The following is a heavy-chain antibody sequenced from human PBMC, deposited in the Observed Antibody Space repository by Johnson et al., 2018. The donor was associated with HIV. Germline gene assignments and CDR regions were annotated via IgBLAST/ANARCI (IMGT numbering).Heavy chain of an antibody. Sequence: MMLVESGGGVVRPGGSLRLSCAASGFTFGDYGMSWVRQAPGKGLEWVANIKQDGSEKYYVDSVKGRFTISRDNAKNSLYLQMNSLRAEDTALYYCAKDRHDYGDLDAFDIWGQGTMVTVSS. J-gene: IGHJ3*02. CDR1: GFTFGDYG. D-gene: IGHD4-17*01. CDR2: IKQDGSEK. V-gene: IGHV3-7*03. CDR3: AKDRHDYGDLDAFDI.